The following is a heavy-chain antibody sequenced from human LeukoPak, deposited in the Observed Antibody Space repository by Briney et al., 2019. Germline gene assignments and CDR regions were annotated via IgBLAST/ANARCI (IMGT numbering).Heavy chain of an antibody. CDR3: ATNRSPLLPRYYYYYYMDV. Sequence: SVKVSCKASGGTFSSYAISWVRQAPGQGLEWMGGIIPIFGTANYAQKFQGRVTITADKSTSTAYMELSSLRSEDTAVYYCATNRSPLLPRYYYYYYMDVWGKGTTVTVSS. CDR2: IIPIFGTA. D-gene: IGHD1-26*01. J-gene: IGHJ6*03. CDR1: GGTFSSYA. V-gene: IGHV1-69*06.